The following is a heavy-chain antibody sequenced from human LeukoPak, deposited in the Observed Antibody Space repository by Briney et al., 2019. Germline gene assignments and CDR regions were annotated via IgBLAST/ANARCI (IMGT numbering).Heavy chain of an antibody. D-gene: IGHD4-17*01. CDR3: AKRPSDYGAYVSYFDY. CDR2: ISDDGRRK. Sequence: GGSLRLSCAASGFSFISYGMHWVRQAPGKGLEWVGVISDDGRRKDYADSVKGRFTISRDNSKDTLYLQMNSLRAEDTAVYYCAKRPSDYGAYVSYFDYGGQGTLVTVSS. V-gene: IGHV3-30*18. J-gene: IGHJ4*02. CDR1: GFSFISYG.